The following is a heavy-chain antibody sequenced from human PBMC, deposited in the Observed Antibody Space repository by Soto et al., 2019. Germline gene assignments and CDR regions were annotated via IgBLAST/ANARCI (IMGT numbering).Heavy chain of an antibody. CDR1: GFTFSSYA. CDR2: ISGSGGST. D-gene: IGHD4-17*01. CDR3: AKDTAHDYGDYSYFQH. V-gene: IGHV3-23*01. Sequence: GGSLRLSCAASGFTFSSYAMSWVRQAPGKGLEWVSAISGSGGSTYYADSVKGRFTISRDNSKNTRYLQMNSLRAEDTAVYYCAKDTAHDYGDYSYFQHWGQGTLVTVSS. J-gene: IGHJ1*01.